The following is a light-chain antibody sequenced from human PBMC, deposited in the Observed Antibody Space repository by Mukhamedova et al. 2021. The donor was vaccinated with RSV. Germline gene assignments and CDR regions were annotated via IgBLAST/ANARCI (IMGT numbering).Light chain of an antibody. J-gene: IGLJ3*02. V-gene: IGLV2-14*03. CDR1: SSDIGNYNY. CDR3: NSYTTSSTWA. CDR2: DVI. Sequence: CTGTSSDIGNYNYVSWYQQHPGKAPKLMIYDVIKRPSGVSDRFSGSKSGDSASLTISRLRAEDEADYYCNSYTTSSTWAFGGGT.